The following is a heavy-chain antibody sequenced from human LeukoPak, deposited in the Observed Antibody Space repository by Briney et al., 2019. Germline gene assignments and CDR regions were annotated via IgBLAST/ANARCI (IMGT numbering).Heavy chain of an antibody. Sequence: SETLSLTCTVSGGSISSYYWSWIRQPPGKGLEWIGYIYYSGSTNYNPSLKSRVTISVDTSKNQFSLKLSSVTAADTAVYYCARHVHPYSSSWHRANWFDPWGQGTLVTVSS. CDR3: ARHVHPYSSSWHRANWFDP. J-gene: IGHJ5*02. D-gene: IGHD6-13*01. V-gene: IGHV4-59*08. CDR1: GGSISSYY. CDR2: IYYSGST.